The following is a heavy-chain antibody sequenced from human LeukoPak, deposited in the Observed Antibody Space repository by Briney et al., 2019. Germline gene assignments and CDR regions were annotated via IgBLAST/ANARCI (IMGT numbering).Heavy chain of an antibody. J-gene: IGHJ4*02. D-gene: IGHD1-20*01. CDR1: GFTFSSYV. CDR2: ISYDGSNK. Sequence: GGSLRLSCAASGFTFSSYVMHWVRQAPGKGLEWVAVISYDGSNKYYADSVKGRFTISRDNSKNTLYLQMNSLRAEDTAVYYCHNWLNDYWGQGTLVTVSS. CDR3: HNWLNDY. V-gene: IGHV3-30*03.